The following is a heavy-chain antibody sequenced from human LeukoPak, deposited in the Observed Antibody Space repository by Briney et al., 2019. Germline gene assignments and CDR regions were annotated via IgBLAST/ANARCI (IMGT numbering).Heavy chain of an antibody. CDR2: INWNGGST. CDR1: GFSFSDHY. J-gene: IGHJ6*04. D-gene: IGHD3-3*01. V-gene: IGHV3-20*04. Sequence: PGGSLRLSCAASGFSFSDHYMDWVRQAPGKGLEWVSGINWNGGSTGYADSVKGRFTISRDNAKNSLYLQMNSLRAEDTAMYYCARGFWSGYPPDVWGKGTTVTVSS. CDR3: ARGFWSGYPPDV.